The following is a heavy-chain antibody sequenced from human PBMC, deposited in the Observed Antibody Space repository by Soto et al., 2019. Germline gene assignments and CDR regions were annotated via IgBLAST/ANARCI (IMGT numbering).Heavy chain of an antibody. J-gene: IGHJ4*02. Sequence: QVQLQQWGAGLLKPSETLSLTCAVYGGLISGYYWNWIRQPPGKGLEWIGEINQSGSINYNPSLKSRVTISVDTSKNQFSLNLRSVTAAATAVYYCARGWGRIFDYWGQGSLVTVSS. CDR2: INQSGSI. D-gene: IGHD7-27*01. CDR3: ARGWGRIFDY. V-gene: IGHV4-34*01. CDR1: GGLISGYY.